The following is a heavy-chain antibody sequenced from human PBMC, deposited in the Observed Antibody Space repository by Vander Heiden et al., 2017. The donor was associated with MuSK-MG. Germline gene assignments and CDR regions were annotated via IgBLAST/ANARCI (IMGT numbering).Heavy chain of an antibody. J-gene: IGHJ4*02. V-gene: IGHV3-21*01. CDR3: ARGDYSSSSEFVY. Sequence: EVQLVESGGGLVKPGGSLRLSCAASGFTFRSYSMNWVRQAPGRGLDGVSSISSISSYIYYADSVKGRCTVSRDNAKNSLYWQMNSLRAEDTAVDDCARGDYSSSSEFVYWGQGTLVTVSS. CDR1: GFTFRSYS. CDR2: ISSISSYI. D-gene: IGHD6-6*01.